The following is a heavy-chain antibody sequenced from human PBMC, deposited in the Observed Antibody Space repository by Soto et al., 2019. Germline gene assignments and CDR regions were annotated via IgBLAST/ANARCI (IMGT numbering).Heavy chain of an antibody. CDR2: IYWDDDK. CDR1: GFPLITSGGG. Sequence: QITLNESGPTVVRPTETLTLTCRFSGFPLITSGGGGGWTRQSPGKAPEWFALIYWDDDKRYSASLKSRLTITKDTSKNQVVLTVSDLDPTDTATYYCAHRVLRTVFGLVTTTAIYFDFWGQGTPVAVSS. CDR3: AHRVLRTVFGLVTTTAIYFDF. J-gene: IGHJ4*02. D-gene: IGHD3-3*01. V-gene: IGHV2-5*02.